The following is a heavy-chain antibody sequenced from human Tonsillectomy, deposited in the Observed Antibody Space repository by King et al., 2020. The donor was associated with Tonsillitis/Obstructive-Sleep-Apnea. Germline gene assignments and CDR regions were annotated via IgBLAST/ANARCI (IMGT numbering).Heavy chain of an antibody. Sequence: VQLVESGAEVKKPGESLKLSCKGSGYSFTTYWIGWVRQMPGKGLEWMGIIYPGDSDTRYSPSFQGQVTISADKSISTAYLQWSSLKASDTAMYYCARCIASAGTEWDRGGQGTLVTVSS. D-gene: IGHD6-13*01. J-gene: IGHJ1*01. CDR3: ARCIASAGTEWDR. CDR1: GYSFTTYW. CDR2: IYPGDSDT. V-gene: IGHV5-51*03.